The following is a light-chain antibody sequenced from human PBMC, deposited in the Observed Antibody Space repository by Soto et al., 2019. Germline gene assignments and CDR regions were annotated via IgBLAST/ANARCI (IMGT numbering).Light chain of an antibody. V-gene: IGLV2-14*01. CDR1: SSDVGGYNY. CDR2: EVS. CDR3: SSYTSSSTLYV. J-gene: IGLJ1*01. Sequence: QSVLTQPASVSGSPGPSITISCTGTSSDVGGYNYVSWYQQHPGKAPKLMIFEVSSRPSGVSYRFSGSKSGNTASLTISGLQAEDEADYYCSSYTSSSTLYVFGSGTKLTVL.